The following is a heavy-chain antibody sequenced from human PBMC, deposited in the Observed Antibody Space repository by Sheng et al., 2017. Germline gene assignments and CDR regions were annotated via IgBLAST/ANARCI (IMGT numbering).Heavy chain of an antibody. Sequence: QLQLQESGPGLVKPSETLSLTCTVSGGSISSSSYYWGWIRQPPGKGLEWIGSIYYSGSTYYNPSLKSRVTISVDTSKNQFSLKLSSVTAADTAVYYCARDIPLVWGSPTRFDPRGAREPWSPSP. J-gene: IGHJ5*02. CDR2: IYYSGST. CDR3: ARDIPLVWGSPTRFDPR. CDR1: GGSISSSSYY. V-gene: IGHV4-39*07. D-gene: IGHD3-16*01.